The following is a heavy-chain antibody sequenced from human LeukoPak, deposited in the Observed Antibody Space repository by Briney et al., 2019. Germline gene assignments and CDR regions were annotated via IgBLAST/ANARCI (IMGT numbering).Heavy chain of an antibody. V-gene: IGHV3-74*03. CDR1: GFTFSTFP. D-gene: IGHD3-3*02. CDR3: ARNRSIEDAFDI. CDR2: INSDGSST. J-gene: IGHJ3*02. Sequence: GSLRLSCAASGFTFSTFPMNWVRQAPGKGLVWVSRINSDGSSTTYADSVKGRFAISRDNAKNTLFLQMNSLSPEDTAVYYCARNRSIEDAFDIWGQGTMVTVSS.